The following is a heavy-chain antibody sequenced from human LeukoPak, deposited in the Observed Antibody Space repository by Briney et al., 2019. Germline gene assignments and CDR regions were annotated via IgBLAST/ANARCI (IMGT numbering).Heavy chain of an antibody. V-gene: IGHV1-2*02. J-gene: IGHJ6*02. Sequence: ASVKVSCKASGYTFTSYGISWVRQAPGQGLEWMGWINPNSGGTNYAQKFQGRVTMTRDTSISTAYMELSRLRSDDTAVYYCARDLTTSTSCCYGMDVWGQGTTVTVSS. CDR2: INPNSGGT. D-gene: IGHD2-2*01. CDR3: ARDLTTSTSCCYGMDV. CDR1: GYTFTSYG.